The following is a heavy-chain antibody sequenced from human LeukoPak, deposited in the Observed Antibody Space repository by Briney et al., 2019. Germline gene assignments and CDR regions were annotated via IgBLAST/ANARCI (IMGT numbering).Heavy chain of an antibody. V-gene: IGHV3-23*01. CDR1: GLAFRNYA. Sequence: GGSLRLSCVASGLAFRNYAMTWVRQAPRKGLEWVSVIRGSGGDIRYADSVKGRFTISRDNSVNTLYLQMNSLRAEDTAVYYCGKDPNGDYIGAFDFWGQGTMVTVSS. CDR2: IRGSGGDI. D-gene: IGHD4-17*01. J-gene: IGHJ3*01. CDR3: GKDPNGDYIGAFDF.